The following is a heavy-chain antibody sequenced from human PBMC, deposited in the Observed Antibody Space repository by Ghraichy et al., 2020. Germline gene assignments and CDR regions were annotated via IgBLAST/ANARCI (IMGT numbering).Heavy chain of an antibody. D-gene: IGHD6-13*01. V-gene: IGHV4-34*01. CDR2: INHSGST. CDR1: GGSYSCYY. CDR3: ARGARWGIAAAGFHY. J-gene: IGHJ4*02. Sequence: SETLSLTCAVYGGSYSCYYWTWIRQPPGKGLEWIGEINHSGSTNYNPSLKSRVTISVDTSKNQFSLKLISVTAADTAVYYCARGARWGIAAAGFHYWGQGTLVTVSS.